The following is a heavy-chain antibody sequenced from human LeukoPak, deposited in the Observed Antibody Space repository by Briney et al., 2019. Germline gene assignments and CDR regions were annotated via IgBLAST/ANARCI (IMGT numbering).Heavy chain of an antibody. D-gene: IGHD3-22*01. J-gene: IGHJ4*02. CDR1: GFTFSSYA. Sequence: PGGSLRLSCAASGFTFSSYAMSWVRQAPGKGLEWVSAISGSGGSTYYADSVKGRFTISRENSKNTVYLKMNSLRAEDTAVYYCAKDKEIGYYDSSGSLYYYWGQGALVTVSS. CDR2: ISGSGGST. V-gene: IGHV3-23*01. CDR3: AKDKEIGYYDSSGSLYYY.